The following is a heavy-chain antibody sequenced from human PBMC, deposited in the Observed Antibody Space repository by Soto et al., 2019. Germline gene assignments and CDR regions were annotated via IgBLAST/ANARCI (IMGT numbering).Heavy chain of an antibody. CDR3: ARQGASIVGATRPFDFDY. Sequence: SEKLSLTCTVSGGSISSSSYYWGWIRQPPGKGLEWIGSIYYSGSTYYNPSLKSRVTISVDTSKNQFSLKLSSVTAEDTAVYYCARQGASIVGATRPFDFDYWGQSTLV. CDR1: GGSISSSSYY. J-gene: IGHJ4*02. CDR2: IYYSGST. D-gene: IGHD1-26*01. V-gene: IGHV4-39*01.